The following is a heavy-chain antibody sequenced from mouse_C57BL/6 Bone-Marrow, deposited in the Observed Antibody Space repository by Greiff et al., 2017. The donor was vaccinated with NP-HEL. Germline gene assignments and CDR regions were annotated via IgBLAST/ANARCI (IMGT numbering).Heavy chain of an antibody. CDR2: ISDGGSYT. CDR1: GFTFSSYA. Sequence: EVMLVESGGGLVKPGGSLKLSCAASGFTFSSYAMSWVRQTPEKRLEWVATISDGGSYTYYPDNVKGRFTISRDNAKNNLYLQMSHLKSEDTAMYYCAREGGPDAMDYWGQGTSVTVSS. J-gene: IGHJ4*01. V-gene: IGHV5-4*01. CDR3: AREGGPDAMDY.